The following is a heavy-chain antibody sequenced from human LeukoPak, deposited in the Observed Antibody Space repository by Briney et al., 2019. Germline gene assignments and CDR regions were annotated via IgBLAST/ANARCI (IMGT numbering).Heavy chain of an antibody. CDR2: ISGSGGST. CDR1: GFTFSSYA. D-gene: IGHD6-13*01. Sequence: SGGSLRLSCAASGFTFSSYAMSWVRQAPGQGLEWVSGISGSGGSTHYADSVKGRFTISRDNSKNTLYLQMSSLRAEDTAIYYCAKDTQAGYSSSWANWGQGTLVTVSS. J-gene: IGHJ4*02. V-gene: IGHV3-23*01. CDR3: AKDTQAGYSSSWAN.